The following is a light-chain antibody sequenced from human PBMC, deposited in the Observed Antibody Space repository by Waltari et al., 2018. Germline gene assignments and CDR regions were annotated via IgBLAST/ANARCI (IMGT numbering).Light chain of an antibody. CDR1: SRDIGAYNY. CDR3: TSYTRTTTWV. CDR2: DVS. Sequence: QSALTQPASVSGSPGQSITISCSGTSRDIGAYNYVSWYQQPPGKAPKLIIFDVSDRPSGVSNRFSGSKSGNTASLTISGLQAEDEADYYCTSYTRTTTWVFGGGTRLTVL. V-gene: IGLV2-14*01. J-gene: IGLJ3*02.